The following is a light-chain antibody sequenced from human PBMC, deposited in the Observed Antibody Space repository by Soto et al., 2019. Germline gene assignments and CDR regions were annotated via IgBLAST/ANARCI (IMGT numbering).Light chain of an antibody. V-gene: IGLV2-14*01. CDR2: EVS. Sequence: QSALTQPASVSGSPGQSITISCTGTSSDVGYNYVSWYQHHPGKAPKLMIFEVSNRPSGVSNRFSGSKSGNTASLTISGLQAEDEADYYWSSYTSSNTRVFGGGTKLTVL. CDR3: SSYTSSNTRV. J-gene: IGLJ3*02. CDR1: SSDVGYNY.